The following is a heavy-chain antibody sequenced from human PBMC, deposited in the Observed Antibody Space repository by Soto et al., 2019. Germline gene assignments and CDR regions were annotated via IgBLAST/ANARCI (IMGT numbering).Heavy chain of an antibody. Sequence: ASVKVSCKASGYTFTSYDINWVRQATGQGLEWMGWMNPNSGNTGYAQKFQGRVTMTRNTSISTAYMELSSLRSEDTAVYYCARSVAWLASFDYWGQGTLVTVSS. CDR1: GYTFTSYD. D-gene: IGHD6-19*01. J-gene: IGHJ4*02. CDR2: MNPNSGNT. CDR3: ARSVAWLASFDY. V-gene: IGHV1-8*01.